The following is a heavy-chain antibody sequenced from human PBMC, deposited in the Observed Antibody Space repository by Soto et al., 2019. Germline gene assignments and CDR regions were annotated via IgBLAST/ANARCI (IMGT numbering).Heavy chain of an antibody. Sequence: SETMSLTCTVSGGSISSYYWSWIRQPPGKGLEWIAYIYYSGSTKYNPSLKSRVTISLDTSKNQFSLKLNSVTAADTAVYYCAREGSTGGFDYWGQGNMVTVSS. V-gene: IGHV4-59*01. J-gene: IGHJ4*02. D-gene: IGHD2-8*02. CDR1: GGSISSYY. CDR3: AREGSTGGFDY. CDR2: IYYSGST.